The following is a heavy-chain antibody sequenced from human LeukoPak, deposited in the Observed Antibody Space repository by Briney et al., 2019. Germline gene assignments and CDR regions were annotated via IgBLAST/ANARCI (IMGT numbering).Heavy chain of an antibody. Sequence: ASVKVSCEVSGYTLAELSMHWVRQAPGKGLEWMGGFDPEDGETIYAQKFQGRVTMTEDTSTDTAYMELSSLRSEDTAVYYCATIPTLSTGLPDYYDSSGRLEYFQHWGQGTLVTVSS. V-gene: IGHV1-24*01. J-gene: IGHJ1*01. CDR1: GYTLAELS. D-gene: IGHD3-22*01. CDR2: FDPEDGET. CDR3: ATIPTLSTGLPDYYDSSGRLEYFQH.